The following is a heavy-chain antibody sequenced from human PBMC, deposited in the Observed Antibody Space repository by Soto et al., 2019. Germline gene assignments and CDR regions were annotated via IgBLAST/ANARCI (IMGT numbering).Heavy chain of an antibody. Sequence: QVQLVESGGGVVQPGMSLSLSCAASGFTFSRYGMHWVRQAPGRGLEWVAVIWSHGNREEYLASVKGRFTISRDNSKNTLYLQLDGLRAEDTAVYYCARDDDNEANAIDLWGQGTLVTVSS. CDR2: IWSHGNRE. CDR3: ARDDDNEANAIDL. J-gene: IGHJ5*02. CDR1: GFTFSRYG. D-gene: IGHD1-1*01. V-gene: IGHV3-33*01.